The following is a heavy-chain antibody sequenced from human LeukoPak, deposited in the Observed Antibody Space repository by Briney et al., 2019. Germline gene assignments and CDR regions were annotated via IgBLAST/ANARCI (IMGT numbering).Heavy chain of an antibody. Sequence: PGGSLRLSCAASGFTFSSYGMHWVRQAPGKGLEWGAVISYDGSNKYYADSVKGRFTISRDNSKNTLYLQMNSLRAEDTAVYYCANQRDYGDYVPWGYWGQGTLVTVSS. CDR3: ANQRDYGDYVPWGY. D-gene: IGHD4-17*01. J-gene: IGHJ4*02. CDR1: GFTFSSYG. V-gene: IGHV3-30*18. CDR2: ISYDGSNK.